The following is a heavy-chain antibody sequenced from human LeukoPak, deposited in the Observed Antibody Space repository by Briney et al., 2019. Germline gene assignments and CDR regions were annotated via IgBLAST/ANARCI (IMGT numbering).Heavy chain of an antibody. J-gene: IGHJ4*02. CDR2: ISAYNGNT. CDR1: GYTFTSYG. Sequence: AASVKVSCKASGYTFTSYGISWVRQAPGQGLEWMGWISAYNGNTNYAQKLQGRVTMTTDTSTSTAYMELSSLTSEDTAVYYCATVPNRFYWGQGTLVTVSS. V-gene: IGHV1-18*01. CDR3: ATVPNRFY.